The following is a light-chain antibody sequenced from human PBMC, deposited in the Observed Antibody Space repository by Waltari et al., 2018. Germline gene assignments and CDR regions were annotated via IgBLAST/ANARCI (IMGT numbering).Light chain of an antibody. CDR2: DVY. CDR1: GSAVGGYDY. CDR3: SSYTSSGVV. Sequence: QSALTQPASVSGSPGPAIIISCPGTGSAVGGYDYVSWYQQYPGKAPRLIIYDVYNRPSGVSNRFSGSKSDNTASLTISGLQAEDESVYYCSSYTSSGVVFGGGTKLTVL. V-gene: IGLV2-14*01. J-gene: IGLJ2*01.